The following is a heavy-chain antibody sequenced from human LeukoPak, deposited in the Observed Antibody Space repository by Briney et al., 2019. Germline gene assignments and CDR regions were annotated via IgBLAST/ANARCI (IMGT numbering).Heavy chain of an antibody. D-gene: IGHD3-9*01. CDR2: IKSKTDGGTT. V-gene: IGHV3-15*01. J-gene: IGHJ3*02. CDR3: TTALFDFDAFDI. CDR1: GFTFSNAW. Sequence: PGGSLRLSCAASGFTFSNAWMSWVRQAPGKGLEWVGRIKSKTDGGTTDYAAPVKGRFTISRDDSKNTLYLQMNSLKTEDTAVYYCTTALFDFDAFDIWGQGTMVTVSS.